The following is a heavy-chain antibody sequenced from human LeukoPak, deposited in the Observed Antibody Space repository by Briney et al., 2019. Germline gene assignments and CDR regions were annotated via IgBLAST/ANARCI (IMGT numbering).Heavy chain of an antibody. CDR1: GYSISSGYY. CDR2: INHSGST. CDR3: ARSEYALNYGMDV. V-gene: IGHV4-38-2*02. D-gene: IGHD1-14*01. J-gene: IGHJ6*02. Sequence: SETLSLTCTVSGYSISSGYYWGWIRQPPGKGLEWIGEINHSGSTNYNPSLKSRVTISVDTSKNQFSLKLGSVTAADTAVYYCARSEYALNYGMDVWGQGTTVTVSS.